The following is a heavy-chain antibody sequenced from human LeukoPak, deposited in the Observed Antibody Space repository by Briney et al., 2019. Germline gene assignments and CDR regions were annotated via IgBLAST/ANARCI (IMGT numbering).Heavy chain of an antibody. Sequence: GGSLRLSCAASGFTFSSYAMSWVRQAPGKGLEWVSAISVSGGSTYYADSVKGRFTISRDNSKNTLYLQMNSLRAEDTAVYYCAKDVYYYDSSGYLSTAFDIWGQGTMVTVSS. J-gene: IGHJ3*02. V-gene: IGHV3-23*01. CDR3: AKDVYYYDSSGYLSTAFDI. CDR2: ISVSGGST. D-gene: IGHD3-22*01. CDR1: GFTFSSYA.